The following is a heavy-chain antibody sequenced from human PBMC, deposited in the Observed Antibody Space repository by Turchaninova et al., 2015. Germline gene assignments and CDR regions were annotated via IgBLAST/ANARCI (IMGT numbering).Heavy chain of an antibody. V-gene: IGHV4-38-2*01. CDR1: GYSTSRGDY. D-gene: IGHD6-19*01. J-gene: IGHJ4*02. CDR3: ARGSGNYQFDC. CDR2: IYHGGST. Sequence: QVQLQASGPGLGKPSAPLSPTCAVSGYSTSRGDYWGWVRPPPGKGLEWIGRIYHGGSTYYTPPLKSRVTISVDTSKNQFSLKLSSVTAADTAVYYCARGSGNYQFDCWGQGTLVTVSS.